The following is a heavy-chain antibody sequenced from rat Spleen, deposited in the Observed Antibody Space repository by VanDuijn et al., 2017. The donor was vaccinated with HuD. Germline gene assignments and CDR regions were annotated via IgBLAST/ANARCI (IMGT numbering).Heavy chain of an antibody. CDR3: ARHVYPVFDY. D-gene: IGHD1-4*01. V-gene: IGHV5-25*01. CDR2: ISPSGGST. CDR1: GFTFSNYD. Sequence: EVQLVESGGGLVQPGRSLKLSCAASGFTFSNYDMAWVRQAPTKGLEWVASISPSGGSTYYRDSVKGRFTVSRDNAKSTLYLQMDSLRSEDTATYYCARHVYPVFDYWGQGVMVTVSS. J-gene: IGHJ2*01.